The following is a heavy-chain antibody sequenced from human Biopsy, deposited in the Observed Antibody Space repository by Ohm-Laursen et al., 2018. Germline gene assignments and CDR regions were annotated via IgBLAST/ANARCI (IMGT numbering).Heavy chain of an antibody. CDR2: FNPVGGTS. V-gene: IGHV1-46*01. CDR1: GYTFVNYY. CDR3: ARDRGISPLKPPRPFGMDV. J-gene: IGHJ6*02. Sequence: ASVKVSCKASGYTFVNYYMHWVRQAPGQGLEWMGIFNPVGGTSNYAQNFQRRVVMTRNMSTSTAYMELSSLTSEDTAVYYCARDRGISPLKPPRPFGMDVWGQGTTVTVSS. D-gene: IGHD1-14*01.